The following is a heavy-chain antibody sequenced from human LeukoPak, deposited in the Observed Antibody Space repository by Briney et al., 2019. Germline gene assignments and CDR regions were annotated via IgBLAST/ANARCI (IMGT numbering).Heavy chain of an antibody. V-gene: IGHV3-7*01. CDR1: GFASGVTFSSYW. J-gene: IGHJ3*02. D-gene: IGHD3-10*01. Sequence: GGSLRLSCAASGFASGVTFSSYWMSWVRQAPGKGLEWVANIKQDGSEKYYVDSVKGRFTISRDNAKNSQYLQMNSLRAEDTAVYYCAISSGLDAFDIWGQGTMATVSS. CDR2: IKQDGSEK. CDR3: AISSGLDAFDI.